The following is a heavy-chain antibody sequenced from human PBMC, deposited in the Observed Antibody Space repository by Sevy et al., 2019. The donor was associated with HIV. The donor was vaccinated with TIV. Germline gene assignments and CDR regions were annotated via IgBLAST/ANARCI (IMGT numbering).Heavy chain of an antibody. J-gene: IGHJ3*02. V-gene: IGHV1-2*02. Sequence: ASVKVSCKASGYTFTGYYMHWVRQAPGQGLEWMGWINPNSGGTNYAQKFQGRVTMTRDTSISTAYMELSRLRSDDTAVYYCARDRQPAGFDAFDIWGQWTMVTVSS. CDR2: INPNSGGT. CDR1: GYTFTGYY. D-gene: IGHD6-25*01. CDR3: ARDRQPAGFDAFDI.